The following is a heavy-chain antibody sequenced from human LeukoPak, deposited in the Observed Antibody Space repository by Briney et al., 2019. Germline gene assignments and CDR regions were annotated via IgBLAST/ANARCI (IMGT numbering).Heavy chain of an antibody. D-gene: IGHD3-22*01. CDR2: IYYSGST. CDR3: ARGSYYDSSGPH. CDR1: GGSISSSSYY. V-gene: IGHV4-39*07. J-gene: IGHJ4*02. Sequence: SETLSLTCTVSGGSISSSSYYWGWIRQPPGKGLEWIGSIYYSGSTYYNPSLKSRVTISVDTSKNQFSLKLSSVTAADTAVYYCARGSYYDSSGPHWGQGTLVTVSS.